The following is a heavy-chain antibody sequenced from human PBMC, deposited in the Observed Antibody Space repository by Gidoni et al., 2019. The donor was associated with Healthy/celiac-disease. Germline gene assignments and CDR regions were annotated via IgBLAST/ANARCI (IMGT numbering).Heavy chain of an antibody. J-gene: IGHJ3*02. Sequence: QVQLQESGPGLVKPSQTLSLTCPVSGGSISSGSYYWSWIRQPAGKGLEWIGPIYTSGSTNYNPSLKSRVTISVDTSKNQFSLKLSSVTAADTAVYYCARMDAFDIWGQGTMVTVSS. CDR3: ARMDAFDI. CDR1: GGSISSGSYY. V-gene: IGHV4-61*02. CDR2: IYTSGST.